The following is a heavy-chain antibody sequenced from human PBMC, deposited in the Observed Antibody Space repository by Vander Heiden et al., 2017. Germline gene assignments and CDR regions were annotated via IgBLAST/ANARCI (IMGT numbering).Heavy chain of an antibody. CDR3: ARAGVTTIRATNMDV. D-gene: IGHD4-17*01. Sequence: QVPLQASGPGLVKPSETLSLPSTVSGAPISAYYWSWIRQSPGKGLEWIGDIYYRGNTNYNSSLKSRLTLSIDTSKNQFSLNLRSVTAADTAVYYCARAGVTTIRATNMDVWGQGTTVTVSS. V-gene: IGHV4-59*01. J-gene: IGHJ6*02. CDR1: GAPISAYY. CDR2: IYYRGNT.